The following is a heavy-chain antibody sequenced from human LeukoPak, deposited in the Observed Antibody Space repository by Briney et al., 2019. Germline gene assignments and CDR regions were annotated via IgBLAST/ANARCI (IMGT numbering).Heavy chain of an antibody. J-gene: IGHJ4*02. CDR3: ARDLYGVSHDY. CDR2: ISSSSSTI. D-gene: IGHD4-17*01. CDR1: GFTFSSYS. V-gene: IGHV3-48*01. Sequence: GGSLRLSCAASGFTFSSYSMNWVRQAPGKGLEWVSYISSSSSTIYYADSVKGRFTISRDNSKNTLYLQMNSLRAEDTAVYYCARDLYGVSHDYWGQGTLVTVSS.